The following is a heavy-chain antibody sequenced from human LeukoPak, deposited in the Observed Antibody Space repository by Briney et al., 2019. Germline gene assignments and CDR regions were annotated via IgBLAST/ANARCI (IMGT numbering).Heavy chain of an antibody. J-gene: IGHJ4*02. CDR3: AKGAFAYYYGSGSYYFDY. D-gene: IGHD3-10*01. V-gene: IGHV3-9*03. CDR1: GFTFDDYA. Sequence: GGSLRLSCAASGFTFDDYAMHWVRQAPGKGLEWVSGISWNSGSIGYADSVKGRSTISRDNAKNSLHLQMNSLRAEDMALYYCAKGAFAYYYGSGSYYFDYWGQGTLVTVSS. CDR2: ISWNSGSI.